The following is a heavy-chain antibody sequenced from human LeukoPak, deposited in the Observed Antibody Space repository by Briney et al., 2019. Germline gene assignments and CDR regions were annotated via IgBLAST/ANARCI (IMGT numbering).Heavy chain of an antibody. J-gene: IGHJ4*02. Sequence: GESLKISCKGSGYSFTGYWIGWVRQMPGKGLEWMGIIYPGDSDTRYSPSFQGQVTISADKSISTAYLQWSSLKASDTAMYYCARQAYYDSSGYSTIEDYWGQGTLVTVSS. CDR3: ARQAYYDSSGYSTIEDY. CDR2: IYPGDSDT. CDR1: GYSFTGYW. D-gene: IGHD3-22*01. V-gene: IGHV5-51*01.